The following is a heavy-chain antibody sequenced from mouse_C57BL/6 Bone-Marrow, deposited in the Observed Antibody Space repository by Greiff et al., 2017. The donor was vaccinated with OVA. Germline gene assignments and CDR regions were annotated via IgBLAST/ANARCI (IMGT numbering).Heavy chain of an antibody. CDR1: GYTFTSYW. Sequence: QVQLQQPGAELVRPGSSVKLSCKASGYTFTSYWMDWVKQRPGQGLEWIGNIYPSDSETHYNQKFKDKATLTVDKSSSTAYMQLSSLTSEDSAVYYCARLGGGTNDYWGQGTTLTVSS. J-gene: IGHJ2*01. CDR2: IYPSDSET. V-gene: IGHV1-61*01. D-gene: IGHD4-1*01. CDR3: ARLGGGTNDY.